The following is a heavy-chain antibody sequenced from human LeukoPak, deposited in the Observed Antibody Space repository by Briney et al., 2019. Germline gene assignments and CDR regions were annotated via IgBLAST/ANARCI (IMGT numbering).Heavy chain of an antibody. D-gene: IGHD6-19*01. V-gene: IGHV3-23*01. Sequence: PGGSLRLSCAASGFTFSSYAMSWVRQAPGKGLEWVSAISGSGGSTYYADSAKGRFTISRDNSKNTLYLQMNSLRAEDTAVYYCAKAYSVAGPPASFDYWGQGTLVTVSS. J-gene: IGHJ4*02. CDR2: ISGSGGST. CDR3: AKAYSVAGPPASFDY. CDR1: GFTFSSYA.